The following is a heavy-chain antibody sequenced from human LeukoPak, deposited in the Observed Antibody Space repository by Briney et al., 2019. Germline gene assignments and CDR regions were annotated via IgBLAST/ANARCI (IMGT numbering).Heavy chain of an antibody. J-gene: IGHJ4*02. V-gene: IGHV3-48*04. D-gene: IGHD6-19*01. Sequence: QTGASLRLSCAASGFTFSDYYMNWVRQAPGKGLEWVSYITSSSSNIYYADSVKGRFTISRDNAKNSLSLQMNSLRAEDTAVYYCARITVDSSGWYHFDYWGQGTLVTVSS. CDR2: ITSSSSNI. CDR3: ARITVDSSGWYHFDY. CDR1: GFTFSDYY.